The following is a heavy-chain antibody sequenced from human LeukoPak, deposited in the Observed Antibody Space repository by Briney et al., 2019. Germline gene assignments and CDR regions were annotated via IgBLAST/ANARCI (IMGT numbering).Heavy chain of an antibody. J-gene: IGHJ3*02. CDR2: INHSGST. Sequence: MPSETLSLTCAVYGGSFSGYYWSWIRQPPGKGLEWIGEINHSGSTNYNPSLKSRVTISVDTSKNQFSLKLSSVTAADTAVFYCARENGDYYRAFDIWGQGTMVTVSS. CDR1: GGSFSGYY. V-gene: IGHV4-34*01. CDR3: ARENGDYYRAFDI. D-gene: IGHD4-17*01.